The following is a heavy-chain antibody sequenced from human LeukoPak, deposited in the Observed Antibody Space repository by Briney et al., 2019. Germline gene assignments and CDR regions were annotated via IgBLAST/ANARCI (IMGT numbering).Heavy chain of an antibody. V-gene: IGHV3-7*01. J-gene: IGHJ4*02. CDR2: TNQDGSKN. CDR1: EFTFGNYW. Sequence: GGSLRLSCAASEFTFGNYWMSWVRQAPGKGLERVAHTNQDGSKNYYVDSVRGRFTISRDNAKNSLYLQMNSLRAEDTAVYYCATTVAGYPDDYLDYWGQGTLVTVSS. D-gene: IGHD6-19*01. CDR3: ATTVAGYPDDYLDY.